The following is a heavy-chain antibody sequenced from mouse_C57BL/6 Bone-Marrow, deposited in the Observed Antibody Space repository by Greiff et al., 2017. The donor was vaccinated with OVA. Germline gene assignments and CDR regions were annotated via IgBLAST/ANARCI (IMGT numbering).Heavy chain of an antibody. CDR1: GFTFTTYS. Sequence: QVQLHQPGAALVQPGASLKVSCPASGFTFTTYSLHLVQPTPGQGLEWIGRIHPSDSDTNSNQKFKGKATLTVDKSSSTAYMQLSSLTSEDSAVYYCAIFTADYWGQGTTLTVSS. CDR2: IHPSDSDT. J-gene: IGHJ2*01. CDR3: AIFTADY. V-gene: IGHV1-74*01. D-gene: IGHD3-1*01.